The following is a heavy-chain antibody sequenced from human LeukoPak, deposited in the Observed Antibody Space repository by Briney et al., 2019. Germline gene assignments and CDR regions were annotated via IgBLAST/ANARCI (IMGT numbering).Heavy chain of an antibody. Sequence: SQTLSLTGTVSGGSISSGSYYWSWIRQPAGKGLEWIGRIYTSGSTNYNPSLKSRVTISVDTSKNQFSLKLSSVTAADTAVYYCAREYYYDSIDYFDYWGQGTLVTVSS. CDR1: GGSISSGSYY. D-gene: IGHD3-22*01. CDR2: IYTSGST. J-gene: IGHJ4*02. CDR3: AREYYYDSIDYFDY. V-gene: IGHV4-61*02.